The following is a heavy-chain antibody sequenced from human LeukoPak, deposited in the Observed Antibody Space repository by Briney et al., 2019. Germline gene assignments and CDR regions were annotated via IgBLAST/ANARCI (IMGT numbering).Heavy chain of an antibody. Sequence: PSETLSLTCTVSGGSISRSSFYWGWIRQPPGKGLEWIGSFYYSGSTYYNPSLKSRVTTSVDTSKNQLSLKLNSVTAADTAVYYCASGGDGPSSTRCADFWGQGTLVTVSS. D-gene: IGHD2-2*01. J-gene: IGHJ4*02. CDR1: GGSISRSSFY. V-gene: IGHV4-39*01. CDR2: FYYSGST. CDR3: ASGGDGPSSTRCADF.